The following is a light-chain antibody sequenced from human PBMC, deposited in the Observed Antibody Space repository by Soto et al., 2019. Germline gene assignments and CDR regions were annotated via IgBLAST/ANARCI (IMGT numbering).Light chain of an antibody. V-gene: IGKV3-15*01. J-gene: IGKJ1*01. CDR3: QQYNNWPRT. Sequence: TVMTQSPATLSVSPGERATLSCRASQSVSSNLAWYQQKPGQAPRLLIYGASTRATGIPARFSGSGSGTEFTLTISSLQSEDFAVYCCQQYNNWPRTFGQGTKVDIK. CDR2: GAS. CDR1: QSVSSN.